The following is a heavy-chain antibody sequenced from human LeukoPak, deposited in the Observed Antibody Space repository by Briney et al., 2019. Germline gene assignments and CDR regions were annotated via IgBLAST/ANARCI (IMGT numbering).Heavy chain of an antibody. D-gene: IGHD6-13*01. CDR3: ARGPSSWYSRWYFDY. Sequence: GGSLRLSCAASGFTFSSYAMSWVRQAPGKGLEWVSAISGSGGSTYYADSVKGRFTISGDNSKNTLYLQMNSLRAEDTAVYYCARGPSSWYSRWYFDYWGQGTLLTVSS. V-gene: IGHV3-23*01. CDR2: ISGSGGST. J-gene: IGHJ4*02. CDR1: GFTFSSYA.